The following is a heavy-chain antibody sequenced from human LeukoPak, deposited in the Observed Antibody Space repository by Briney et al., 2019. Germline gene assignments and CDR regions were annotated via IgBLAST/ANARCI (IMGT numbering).Heavy chain of an antibody. Sequence: PGGSLRLSCAASGFTFSSYAMSWGRQAPGKGLEWVSAISSSGGSTYYADSGKGRITISRDNSKKSLYLQLHSLRSEDTAVYYCAKVKGSEGYCSITSCLADYWGQGTLVTVSS. CDR1: GFTFSSYA. J-gene: IGHJ4*02. CDR2: ISSSGGST. D-gene: IGHD2-2*01. V-gene: IGHV3-23*01. CDR3: AKVKGSEGYCSITSCLADY.